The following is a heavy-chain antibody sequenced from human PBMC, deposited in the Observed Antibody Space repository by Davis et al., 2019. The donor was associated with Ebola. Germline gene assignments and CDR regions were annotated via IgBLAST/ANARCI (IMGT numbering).Heavy chain of an antibody. Sequence: PGGSLRLSCAASGFTFSSYWMHWVRQAPGKGLVWVARINAGDGSFTSYADSVKGRFTITSDNAKNTLYLQMNSLRADDTALYYCAKDTYTSGHYYGIESWGKGTQVTVS. D-gene: IGHD3-22*01. V-gene: IGHV3-74*01. CDR2: INAGDGSFT. CDR1: GFTFSSYW. CDR3: AKDTYTSGHYYGIES. J-gene: IGHJ4*02.